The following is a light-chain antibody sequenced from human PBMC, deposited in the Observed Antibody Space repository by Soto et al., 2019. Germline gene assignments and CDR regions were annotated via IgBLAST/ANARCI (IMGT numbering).Light chain of an antibody. Sequence: QSALTQPPSVSGSPGQSVAISCTGTSSDVGSYNRVAWYQQPPGTAPKLIIYDVTNRPSGVPDRFSGSKSGNTASLTISGVQAEDRADYYRQSFTNRRTYVFGTGTKVTVL. V-gene: IGLV2-18*02. J-gene: IGLJ1*01. CDR1: SSDVGSYNR. CDR3: QSFTNRRTYV. CDR2: DVT.